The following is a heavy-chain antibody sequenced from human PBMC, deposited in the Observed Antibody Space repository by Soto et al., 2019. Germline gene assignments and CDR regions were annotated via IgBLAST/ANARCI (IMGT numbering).Heavy chain of an antibody. Sequence: PSETLSLTCAVYGGSFSGYYWSWIRQPPGKGLEWIGEINHSGSTNYNPSLKSRVTISVDTAKNQFSLKLSSVTAADTAVYYCARGVRVVVSPYYYYYGMDVWGQGTTVTVSS. J-gene: IGHJ6*02. D-gene: IGHD3-22*01. CDR3: ARGVRVVVSPYYYYYGMDV. CDR2: INHSGST. V-gene: IGHV4-34*01. CDR1: GGSFSGYY.